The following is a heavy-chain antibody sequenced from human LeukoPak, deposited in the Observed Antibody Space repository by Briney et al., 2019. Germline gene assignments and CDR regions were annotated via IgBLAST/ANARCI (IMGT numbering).Heavy chain of an antibody. D-gene: IGHD6-13*01. V-gene: IGHV4-39*01. CDR3: ARAEQQQPLFDY. CDR2: IYYSGST. Sequence: KPSETLSLTCTVSGASISSSSYYWGWIRQPPGKGLEWIGSIYYSGSTYYNPSLKSRVTISVDTSKNQFSLKLSSVTAADTAVYYCARAEQQQPLFDYWGREPWSPSSQ. J-gene: IGHJ4*02. CDR1: GASISSSSYY.